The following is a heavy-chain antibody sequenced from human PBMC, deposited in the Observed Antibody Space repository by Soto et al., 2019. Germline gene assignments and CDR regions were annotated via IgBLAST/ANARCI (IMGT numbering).Heavy chain of an antibody. V-gene: IGHV3-30-3*01. D-gene: IGHD2-2*01. Sequence: PGGSLRLSCAASGFTFSSYAMHWVRQAPGKGLEWVAVISYDGSNKYYADSVKGRFTISRDNSKNALYLQMNSLRAEDTAVYYCASLTLSIMPHDYWGQGTLVTVSS. CDR1: GFTFSSYA. CDR2: ISYDGSNK. J-gene: IGHJ4*02. CDR3: ASLTLSIMPHDY.